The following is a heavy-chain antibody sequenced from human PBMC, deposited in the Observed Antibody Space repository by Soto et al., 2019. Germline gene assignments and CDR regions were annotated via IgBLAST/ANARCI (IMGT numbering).Heavy chain of an antibody. V-gene: IGHV6-1*01. CDR1: GDSVSSNSVT. Sequence: QVQLQQSGPGLVKPSQTLSLTCAISGDSVSSNSVTWNWIRQSPSRGLEWLGRTYYRSKWHNDYAVSVKSRVSINPDTPKNQFSLQLNSVTPEDTAVYYCAREFDAFDIWGQGTMVTVSS. CDR2: TYYRSKWHN. CDR3: AREFDAFDI. J-gene: IGHJ3*02.